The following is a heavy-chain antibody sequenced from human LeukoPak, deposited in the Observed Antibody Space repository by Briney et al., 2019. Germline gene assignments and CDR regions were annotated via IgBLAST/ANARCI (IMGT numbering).Heavy chain of an antibody. CDR2: ISSSSSTI. Sequence: GGSLRLSCAASGFTFSSYSMNWVRQAPGKGLEWVSYISSSSSTIYYADSVKGRFTISRDNAKNSLYLQMNSLRAEDTAVYYCARVRPELYAPYNWFDPWGQGTLVTVSS. D-gene: IGHD2-2*01. V-gene: IGHV3-48*01. CDR1: GFTFSSYS. J-gene: IGHJ5*02. CDR3: ARVRPELYAPYNWFDP.